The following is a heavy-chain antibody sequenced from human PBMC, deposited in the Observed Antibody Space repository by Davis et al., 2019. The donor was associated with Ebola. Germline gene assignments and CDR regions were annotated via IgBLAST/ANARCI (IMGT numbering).Heavy chain of an antibody. Sequence: GGSLRLSCAASGFTFSDYYMSWIRQAPGKGLEWVSYISSSGSTIYYADSVKGRFTISRDNSKNTLYLQMNSLRAEDTAVYYCARESIVGATMGWFDPWGQGTLVTVSS. D-gene: IGHD1-26*01. J-gene: IGHJ5*02. V-gene: IGHV3-11*04. CDR2: ISSSGSTI. CDR3: ARESIVGATMGWFDP. CDR1: GFTFSDYY.